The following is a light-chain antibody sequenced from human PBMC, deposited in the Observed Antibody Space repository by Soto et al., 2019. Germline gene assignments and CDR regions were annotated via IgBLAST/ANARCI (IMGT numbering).Light chain of an antibody. J-gene: IGKJ4*01. CDR1: QSVSSY. V-gene: IGKV3-11*01. Sequence: IVLTQSPATLSLSPGERATLSCRASQSVSSYLAWYQQKPGQAPRLLIYDASNRAPGIPARFSGSGSGTDFTLTISSLEPEDFAVYYGQQRSNWPRTFGGGTKVEIK. CDR3: QQRSNWPRT. CDR2: DAS.